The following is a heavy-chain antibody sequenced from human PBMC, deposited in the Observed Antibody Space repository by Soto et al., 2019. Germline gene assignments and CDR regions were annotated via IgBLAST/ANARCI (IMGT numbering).Heavy chain of an antibody. Sequence: GASVKVSCKASGYPFTSYGISWVRQAPGQGLEWMGWISAYNGNTNYAQKLQGRVTMTTDTSTSTAYMELRSLRSDDTAVYYCARDSLDCSGGSCYDHYGMDVWGQGTTVTVSS. CDR2: ISAYNGNT. V-gene: IGHV1-18*01. CDR3: ARDSLDCSGGSCYDHYGMDV. CDR1: GYPFTSYG. J-gene: IGHJ6*02. D-gene: IGHD2-15*01.